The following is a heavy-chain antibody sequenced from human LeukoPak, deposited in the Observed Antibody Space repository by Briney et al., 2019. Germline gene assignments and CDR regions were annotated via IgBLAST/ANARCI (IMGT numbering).Heavy chain of an antibody. Sequence: GGSLRLSCAASGFTFDDYAMHWVRQAPGKGLEWVSGISWNSGSIGYADSVKGRFTISRDNAKNSLYLQMNSLRAEDTALSKGLGYSFDYWGQGTLVTVSS. CDR2: ISWNSGSI. CDR3: LGYSFDY. CDR1: GFTFDDYA. J-gene: IGHJ4*02. D-gene: IGHD6-13*01. V-gene: IGHV3-9*01.